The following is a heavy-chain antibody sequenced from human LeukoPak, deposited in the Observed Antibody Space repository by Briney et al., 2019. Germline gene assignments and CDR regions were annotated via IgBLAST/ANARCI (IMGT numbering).Heavy chain of an antibody. CDR2: IYYSGST. J-gene: IGHJ6*03. Sequence: SETLSLTCTVSGGSISSYYWSWIRQPPGKGLEWIGYIYYSGSTNYNPSLKSRVTISVDTSKNQFSLKLSSVTAADTAVYYCARRVDYYDSSGYYYGPGYYYYYMDVWGQGTLVTVSS. CDR3: ARRVDYYDSSGYYYGPGYYYYYMDV. V-gene: IGHV4-59*01. CDR1: GGSISSYY. D-gene: IGHD3-22*01.